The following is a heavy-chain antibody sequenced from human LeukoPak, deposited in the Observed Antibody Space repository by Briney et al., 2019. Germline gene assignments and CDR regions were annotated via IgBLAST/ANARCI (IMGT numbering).Heavy chain of an antibody. J-gene: IGHJ4*02. V-gene: IGHV1-18*01. CDR3: ARDIVGVGATSGTFDY. CDR2: ISAYIDIT. D-gene: IGHD1-26*01. Sequence: ASLSVSSKASGYTFTIYVISCVRQAPGQGREWMGWISAYIDITNYAQKLQGRVTMTTDTSTSTAYMELRSLRSDDTAVYYCARDIVGVGATSGTFDYWGQGTLVTVSS. CDR1: GYTFTIYV.